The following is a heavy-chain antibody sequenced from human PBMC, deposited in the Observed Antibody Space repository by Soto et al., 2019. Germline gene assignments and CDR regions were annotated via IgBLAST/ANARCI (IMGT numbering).Heavy chain of an antibody. CDR3: AQIPLGSGCYDLNH. Sequence: TGPTVVNPTETLTLTCSFSGFSLSTSGMCVSWIRQPPGKAPEWLAFIDWEDDKFYSTSLRTRLTISRDTAKNQVVLKMTNMDPLDTATYYCAQIPLGSGCYDLNHWGQGTQVTVSS. J-gene: IGHJ5*02. D-gene: IGHD2-2*01. V-gene: IGHV2-70*01. CDR1: GFSLSTSGMC. CDR2: IDWEDDK.